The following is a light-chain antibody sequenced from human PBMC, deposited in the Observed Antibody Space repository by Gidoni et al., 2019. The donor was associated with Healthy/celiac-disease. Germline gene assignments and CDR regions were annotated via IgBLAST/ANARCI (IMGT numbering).Light chain of an antibody. CDR2: GAS. Sequence: EMVLPQSPGTLSLSPGERPTLSCRASQSVSSSYLAWYQQKPGQAPRLLIYGASSMATGIPDRFSGSGSGTDFTLTISRLEPEDFAVYYCQQYGSSPLTFGGGTKVEIK. CDR1: QSVSSSY. J-gene: IGKJ4*01. V-gene: IGKV3-20*01. CDR3: QQYGSSPLT.